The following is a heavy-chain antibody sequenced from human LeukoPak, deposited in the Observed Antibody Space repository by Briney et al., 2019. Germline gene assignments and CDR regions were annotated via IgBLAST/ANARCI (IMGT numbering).Heavy chain of an antibody. V-gene: IGHV3-11*04. CDR3: ARPYYGDYEFDY. CDR1: GFTFSDYY. D-gene: IGHD4-17*01. Sequence: GGSLRLSCAASGFTFSDYYMSWIRQAPGKGLEWVSYISSSGSTIYYADSVKGRFTISRDNAKSTLYLQMNSLRAEDTAVYYCARPYYGDYEFDYWGQGTVVTVSS. J-gene: IGHJ4*02. CDR2: ISSSGSTI.